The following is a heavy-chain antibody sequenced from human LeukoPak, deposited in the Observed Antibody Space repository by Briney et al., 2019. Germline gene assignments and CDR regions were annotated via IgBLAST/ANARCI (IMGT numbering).Heavy chain of an antibody. CDR2: IYYSGST. J-gene: IGHJ4*02. Sequence: PSETLSLTWTVSGGSISSHYWSWIRQPPGKGLEWIGYIYYSGSTNYNPSLKSRVTISVDTSKNQFSLKLSSVTAADTAVYYCARGGIGYSSSSRFDYWGQGTLVTVSS. CDR3: ARGGIGYSSSSRFDY. V-gene: IGHV4-59*11. D-gene: IGHD6-6*01. CDR1: GGSISSHY.